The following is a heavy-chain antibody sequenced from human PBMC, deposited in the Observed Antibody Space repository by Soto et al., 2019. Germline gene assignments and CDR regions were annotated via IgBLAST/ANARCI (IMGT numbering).Heavy chain of an antibody. CDR1: GYTLTELS. Sequence: ASVKVSCKVSGYTLTELSMHWVRQAPGKGLEWMGGFDPEDGETIYAQKFQGRVTMTEDTSTDTAYMELSSLRSEDTAVYYCATFGNKFSIVGATRDWFDPWGQGTLVTVSS. CDR3: ATFGNKFSIVGATRDWFDP. CDR2: FDPEDGET. D-gene: IGHD1-26*01. J-gene: IGHJ5*02. V-gene: IGHV1-24*01.